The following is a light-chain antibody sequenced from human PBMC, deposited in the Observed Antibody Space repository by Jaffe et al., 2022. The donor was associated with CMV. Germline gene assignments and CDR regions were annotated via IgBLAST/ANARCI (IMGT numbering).Light chain of an antibody. CDR1: QGVTNY. CDR3: QQRGNWPLT. Sequence: EIVLTQSPATLSLSPGERATLSCKASQGVTNYLAWYQQKPGQAPRLLIFDASKRATGIPARFSGSGSATDFTLTISSLEPEDSAVYYCQQRGNWPLTFGGGTKVELK. V-gene: IGKV3-11*01. CDR2: DAS. J-gene: IGKJ4*01.